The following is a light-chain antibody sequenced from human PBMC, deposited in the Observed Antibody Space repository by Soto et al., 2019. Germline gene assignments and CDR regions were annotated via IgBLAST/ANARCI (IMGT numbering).Light chain of an antibody. J-gene: IGKJ1*01. CDR2: GAS. Sequence: EIVLTQSPGTLSLSPGERATLSCRASQSVSSSYLARYQQKPGQAPRLLIYGASSRATGIPDRFSGSGSGTDFTLTISRLEPEDFAVYYCQQYGSSPRTFGQGTKVETK. V-gene: IGKV3-20*01. CDR1: QSVSSSY. CDR3: QQYGSSPRT.